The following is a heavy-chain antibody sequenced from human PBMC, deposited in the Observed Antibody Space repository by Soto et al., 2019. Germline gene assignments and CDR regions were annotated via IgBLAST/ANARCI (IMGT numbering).Heavy chain of an antibody. V-gene: IGHV4-39*01. CDR1: GRSIRICSYH. CDR2: IYYSGST. CDR3: ASQAGFYYYYGMDV. J-gene: IGHJ6*02. Sequence: SETLSLTFIISGRSIRICSYHWGWIRQPPGKGLEWIGSIYYSGSTYYNPSLKSRVTISVDTSKNQFSLKLSSVTAADTAVYYCASQAGFYYYYGMDVWGQGTTVS. D-gene: IGHD6-19*01.